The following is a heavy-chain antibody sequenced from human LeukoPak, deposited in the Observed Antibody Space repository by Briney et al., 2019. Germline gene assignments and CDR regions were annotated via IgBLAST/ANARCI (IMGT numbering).Heavy chain of an antibody. CDR2: INSDGSST. D-gene: IGHD2-2*01. Sequence: GSLRLSCAASGFTFSSYAMSSIRQAPGKGLVWVSRINSDGSSTSYADSVKGRFTISRDNAKNTLYLQMNSLRAEDTAVYYCARDSAAYYYYYYMDVWGKGTTVTISS. J-gene: IGHJ6*03. CDR1: GFTFSSYA. V-gene: IGHV3-74*01. CDR3: ARDSAAYYYYYYMDV.